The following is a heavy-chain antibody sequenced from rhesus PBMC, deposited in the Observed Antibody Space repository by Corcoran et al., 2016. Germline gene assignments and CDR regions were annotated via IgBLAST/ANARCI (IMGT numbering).Heavy chain of an antibody. CDR1: GGSISDSYR. Sequence: QLQLQESGPGLVKPSETLSVTCAVSGGSISDSYRWSWIRQPPGKGLEWIGYIYGSSTSTNYNPSLKSRVTISKDTSKNQFSLKLSSVTAADTAVYYCARGTVLVVVATWGQGVLVTVSS. V-gene: IGHV4S10*01. CDR2: IYGSSTST. D-gene: IGHD2-21*01. J-gene: IGHJ4*01. CDR3: ARGTVLVVVAT.